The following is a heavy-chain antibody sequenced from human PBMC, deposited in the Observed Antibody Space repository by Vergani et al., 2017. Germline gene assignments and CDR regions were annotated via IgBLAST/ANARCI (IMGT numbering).Heavy chain of an antibody. J-gene: IGHJ4*02. CDR1: GFTFSSYG. CDR3: AKDTAVLRYFDWQGGNPFPFEY. Sequence: QVQLVESGGGVVQPGRSLRLSCAASGFTFSSYGMHWVRQAPGKGLEWVAGISYDGSNKYYADSVKGRFTISRDNSKNTLYLQMNSLRAEDTAVYYCAKDTAVLRYFDWQGGNPFPFEYWGQGTLVTVSS. CDR2: ISYDGSNK. V-gene: IGHV3-30*18. D-gene: IGHD3-9*01.